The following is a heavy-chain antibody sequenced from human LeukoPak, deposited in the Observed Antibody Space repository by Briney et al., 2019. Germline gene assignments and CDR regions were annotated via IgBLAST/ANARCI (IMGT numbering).Heavy chain of an antibody. D-gene: IGHD5-12*01. J-gene: IGHJ4*02. CDR2: INWNSDSI. Sequence: GGSLRLSCAVSGFAFDDYAMHWVRQVPGKGLEWVSGINWNSDSIGYADSVKGRFTTSRDNAKNSLYLQMNSLRAEDTAFYYCAVNGGGDSGYGNFDYWGQGTLVTVSS. V-gene: IGHV3-9*01. CDR3: AVNGGGDSGYGNFDY. CDR1: GFAFDDYA.